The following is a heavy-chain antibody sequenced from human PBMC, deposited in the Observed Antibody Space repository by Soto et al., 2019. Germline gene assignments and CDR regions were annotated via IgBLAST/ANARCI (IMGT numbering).Heavy chain of an antibody. J-gene: IGHJ6*03. Sequence: EVQLVESGGGLVQPGGSLRLSCAASGFTFSSYDMHWVRQATGKGLEWVSAIGTAGDTYYPGSVKGRFTISRENAKNSLYLQMNSLRAGDTALYYCARETRDYKGGGGGSPMDVWGKGTTVTVSS. CDR3: ARETRDYKGGGGGSPMDV. D-gene: IGHD3-16*01. V-gene: IGHV3-13*01. CDR2: IGTAGDT. CDR1: GFTFSSYD.